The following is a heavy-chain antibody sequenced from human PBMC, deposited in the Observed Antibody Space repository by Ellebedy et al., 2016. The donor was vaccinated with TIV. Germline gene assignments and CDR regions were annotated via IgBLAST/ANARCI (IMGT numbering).Heavy chain of an antibody. D-gene: IGHD3-22*01. J-gene: IGHJ5*02. CDR3: ARDNYDNSGNYLPFDP. V-gene: IGHV1-3*01. Sequence: ASVKVSCXASGYTFTNYAMHWVRQAPGQGLEWMGWINADSGETKYAETLQGRVTITRDTSASTVFMEMSGLRIGDTAVYFCARDNYDNSGNYLPFDPWGPGTLVRVSS. CDR2: INADSGET. CDR1: GYTFTNYA.